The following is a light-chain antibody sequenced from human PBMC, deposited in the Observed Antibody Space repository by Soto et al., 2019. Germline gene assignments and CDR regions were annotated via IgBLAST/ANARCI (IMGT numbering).Light chain of an antibody. CDR2: LNSDGSH. V-gene: IGLV4-69*01. CDR1: SGHSSYA. CDR3: QTWGTGIHGV. J-gene: IGLJ2*01. Sequence: QSVLTQSPSASASLGASVKLTCTLSSGHSSYAIAWHQQQPEKGPRYLMKLNSDGSHSKGDGIPDRFSGSSSGAERYLTISSLQSEDEANYYCQTWGTGIHGVFGRGTKLTVL.